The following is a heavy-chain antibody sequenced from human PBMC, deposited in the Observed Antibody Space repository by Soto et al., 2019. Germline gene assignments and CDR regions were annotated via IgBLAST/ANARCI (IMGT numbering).Heavy chain of an antibody. V-gene: IGHV1-69*01. CDR1: GGTFSSYA. D-gene: IGHD2-15*01. CDR3: ASLLYCSGGSCYPGWFDP. Sequence: QVQLVQSGAEVKKPGSSVKVSCKASGGTFSSYAISWVRQAPGQGLEWMGGIIPIFGTANYAQKFQGRVTITADESTSTAYMELSSLRSEDTAVYHCASLLYCSGGSCYPGWFDPWGQGTLVTVSS. J-gene: IGHJ5*02. CDR2: IIPIFGTA.